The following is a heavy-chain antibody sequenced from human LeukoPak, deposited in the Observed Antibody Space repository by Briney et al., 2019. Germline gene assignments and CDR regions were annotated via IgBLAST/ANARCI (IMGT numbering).Heavy chain of an antibody. V-gene: IGHV3-49*03. D-gene: IGHD5-24*01. J-gene: IGHJ4*02. CDR2: IRSKAYGGTT. CDR1: GFTFGDYA. CDR3: TRTGSEMATPFDY. Sequence: GGSLRLSCTASGFTFGDYAMSWFRQAPGKGLEWVGFIRSKAYGGTTEYAASVKGRFTISRDDSKSIAYLQMNSLKTEDTAVYYCTRTGSEMATPFDYWGQGTLVTVSS.